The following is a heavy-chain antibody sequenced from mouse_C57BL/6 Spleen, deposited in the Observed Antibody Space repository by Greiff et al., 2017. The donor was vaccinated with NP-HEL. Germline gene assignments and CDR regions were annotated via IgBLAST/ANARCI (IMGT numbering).Heavy chain of an antibody. D-gene: IGHD1-2*01. V-gene: IGHV1-52*01. J-gene: IGHJ1*03. CDR2: IDPSDSET. Sequence: VQLQQPGAELVRPGSSVKLSCKASGYTFTSYWMHWVKQRPIQGLEWIGNIDPSDSETHYNQKFKDKATLTVDKSSSTAYMQLSSLTSEDSAVYYCARPWTAAGYFDVWGTGTTVTVSS. CDR1: GYTFTSYW. CDR3: ARPWTAAGYFDV.